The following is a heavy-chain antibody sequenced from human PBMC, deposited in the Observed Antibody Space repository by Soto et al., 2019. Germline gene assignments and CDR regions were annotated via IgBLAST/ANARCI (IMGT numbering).Heavy chain of an antibody. CDR2: ISGSGGST. J-gene: IGHJ3*02. Sequence: GGSLRLSCAASGFTFSSYAMSWVRQAPGKGLEWVSAISGSGGSTYYADSVKGRFTISRDNSKNTLYLQMNSLRAEDTAVYYCAKTEVAATPLPDAFDIWGQGTMVTVSS. D-gene: IGHD2-15*01. CDR1: GFTFSSYA. V-gene: IGHV3-23*01. CDR3: AKTEVAATPLPDAFDI.